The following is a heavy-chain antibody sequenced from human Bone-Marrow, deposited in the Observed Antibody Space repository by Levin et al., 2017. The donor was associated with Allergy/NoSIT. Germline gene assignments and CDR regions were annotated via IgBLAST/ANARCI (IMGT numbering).Heavy chain of an antibody. CDR3: AKVRPPYSSGSIDY. CDR1: GFTFSSYA. CDR2: ITASGGST. D-gene: IGHD6-19*01. J-gene: IGHJ4*02. Sequence: QPGGSLRLSCAASGFTFSSYAMNWVRRAPGEGLEWVSVITASGGSTYYADSVKGRFTISRDNSKNTLYLQMNSLRAEDTALYYCAKVRPPYSSGSIDYWGQGTPVTVSS. V-gene: IGHV3-23*01.